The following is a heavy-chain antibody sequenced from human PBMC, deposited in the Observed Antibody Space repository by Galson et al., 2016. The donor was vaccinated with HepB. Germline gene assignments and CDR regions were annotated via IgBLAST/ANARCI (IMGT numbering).Heavy chain of an antibody. J-gene: IGHJ4*02. D-gene: IGHD2-15*01. V-gene: IGHV4-61*01. CDR3: ASSGYCSGGSCYSGIFGS. CDR1: GDSVSSGSYY. Sequence: SETLSLTCTVSGDSVSSGSYYWRSIRQPPGEGLEWIGHLQYSVSTNYHPSLKSRVTVSVDTSKNQFSLKLNSVTAADTAVYYCASSGYCSGGSCYSGIFGSWGQGILVTVSS. CDR2: LQYSVST.